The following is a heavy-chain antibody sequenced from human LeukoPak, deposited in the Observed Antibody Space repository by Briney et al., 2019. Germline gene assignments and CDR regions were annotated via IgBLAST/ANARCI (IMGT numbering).Heavy chain of an antibody. D-gene: IGHD1-1*01. Sequence: MSSETLSLTCTVSGGSISSGSYYWSWIRQPAGKGLEWIGRIYTSGSTNYNPSLKSRVTISVDTSKNQFSLKLSFVTAADTAVYYCARDDDSYMDVWGKGTTVTVSS. J-gene: IGHJ6*03. CDR3: ARDDDSYMDV. CDR1: GGSISSGSYY. V-gene: IGHV4-61*02. CDR2: IYTSGST.